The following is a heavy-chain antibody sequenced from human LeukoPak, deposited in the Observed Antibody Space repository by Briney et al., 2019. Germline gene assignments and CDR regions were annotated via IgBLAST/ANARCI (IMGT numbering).Heavy chain of an antibody. Sequence: GGSLRLSCAASGFIFSSYFFVWVRQAPGKGLELISGISGNDGRTYFADSVKGRFTISRDNSKNTVYLQMNSLRAEDTAVYYCERDPNGDYLGAFDFWGQGTTVTVSS. CDR3: ERDPNGDYLGAFDF. V-gene: IGHV3-23*01. CDR1: GFIFSSYF. J-gene: IGHJ6*02. CDR2: ISGNDGRT. D-gene: IGHD4-17*01.